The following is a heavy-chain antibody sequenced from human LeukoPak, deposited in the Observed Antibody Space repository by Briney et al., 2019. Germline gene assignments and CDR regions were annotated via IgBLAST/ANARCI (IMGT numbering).Heavy chain of an antibody. V-gene: IGHV3-7*01. D-gene: IGHD5-18*01. CDR3: ARGLNTAMVPFDY. CDR2: IKQDGSEK. CDR1: GFTFSTYW. J-gene: IGHJ4*02. Sequence: SGGSLRLSCAASGFTFSTYWMSWVRQAPGKGLEWVTNIKQDGSEKYYVDSVKGRFTISRDNAKNSLYLQMNSLRAEDTAVYYCARGLNTAMVPFDYWGQGTLVTVSS.